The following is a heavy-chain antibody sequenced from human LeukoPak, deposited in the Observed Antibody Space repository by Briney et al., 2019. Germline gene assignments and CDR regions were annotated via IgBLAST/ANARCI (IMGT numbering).Heavy chain of an antibody. Sequence: SETLSLTCAVYGGSFSGYYWSWIRQPPGKGLEWIGEINHSGSTNYNPSLKSRVTISVDTSKNRFSLKLSSVTAADTAVYYCARLQYCSGTSCYWFDPWGQGTLVTVSS. CDR1: GGSFSGYY. D-gene: IGHD2-2*01. J-gene: IGHJ5*02. V-gene: IGHV4-34*01. CDR2: INHSGST. CDR3: ARLQYCSGTSCYWFDP.